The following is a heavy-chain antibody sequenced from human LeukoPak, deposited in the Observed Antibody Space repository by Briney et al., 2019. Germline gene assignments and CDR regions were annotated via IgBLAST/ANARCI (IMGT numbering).Heavy chain of an antibody. CDR1: GFTFSSYA. Sequence: GGSLRLSCAASGFTFSSYAMSWVRQAPGKGLEWVSAISGSGGSTYYADSVKGRFTISRDNSKNTLYLQMNSLRAEDTAVYYCAKDRAVAGTGYYGMDVWGKGTTVTVSS. CDR2: ISGSGGST. CDR3: AKDRAVAGTGYYGMDV. J-gene: IGHJ6*04. D-gene: IGHD6-19*01. V-gene: IGHV3-23*01.